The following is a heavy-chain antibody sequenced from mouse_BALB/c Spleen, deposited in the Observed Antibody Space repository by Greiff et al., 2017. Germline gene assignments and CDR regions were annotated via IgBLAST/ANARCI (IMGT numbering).Heavy chain of an antibody. V-gene: IGHV7-1*02. CDR3: AREQYGNYDY. D-gene: IGHD2-10*02. Sequence: EVKLMESGGGLVQPGGSLRLSCATSGFNFSDFYMEWVRQPPGKRLEWIAASRNKANDYTTEYSASVKGRFIVSRDTSQSIPYLQMNALRAEDTAIYYCAREQYGNYDYWGQGTLVTVSA. CDR1: GFNFSDFY. CDR2: SRNKANDYTT. J-gene: IGHJ3*01.